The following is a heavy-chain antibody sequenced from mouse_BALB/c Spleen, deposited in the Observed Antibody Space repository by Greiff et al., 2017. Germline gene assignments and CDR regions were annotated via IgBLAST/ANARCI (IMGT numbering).Heavy chain of an antibody. J-gene: IGHJ4*01. CDR1: GFTFSSFG. V-gene: IGHV5-17*02. Sequence: EVKVEESGGGLVQPGGSRKLSCAASGFTFSSFGMHWVRQAPEKGLEWVAYISSGSSTIYYADTVKGRFTISRDNPKNTLFLQMTSLRSEDTAMYYCARVGSYAMDYWGQGTSVTVSS. D-gene: IGHD1-1*01. CDR2: ISSGSSTI. CDR3: ARVGSYAMDY.